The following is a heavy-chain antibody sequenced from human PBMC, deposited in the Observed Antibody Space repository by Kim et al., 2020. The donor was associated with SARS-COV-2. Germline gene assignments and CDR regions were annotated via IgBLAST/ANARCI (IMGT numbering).Heavy chain of an antibody. V-gene: IGHV3-11*04. D-gene: IGHD2-8*01. CDR3: ARGRGVRRAIDY. J-gene: IGHJ4*02. Sequence: YADAGKGRYTISRDNTKNSMYLQMNHLRAEDTAVYYCARGRGVRRAIDYWGQGTLVTVSS.